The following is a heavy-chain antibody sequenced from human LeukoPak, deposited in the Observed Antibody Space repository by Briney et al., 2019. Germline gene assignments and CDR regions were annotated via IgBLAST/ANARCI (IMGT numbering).Heavy chain of an antibody. J-gene: IGHJ6*02. V-gene: IGHV3-30*18. CDR1: GFTFSSYG. CDR3: AKDLYYGSGSYLDYYYGMDV. Sequence: GESLRLSCAASGFTFSSYGKHWVRQAPGKGLEWVAVISYDGSNKYYADSVKGRFTISRDNSKNTLYLQMNSLRAEDTAVYYCAKDLYYGSGSYLDYYYGMDVWGQGTTVTVSS. D-gene: IGHD3-10*01. CDR2: ISYDGSNK.